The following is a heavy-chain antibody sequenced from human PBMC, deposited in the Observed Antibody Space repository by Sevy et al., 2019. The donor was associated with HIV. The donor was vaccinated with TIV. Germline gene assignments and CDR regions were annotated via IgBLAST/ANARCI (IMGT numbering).Heavy chain of an antibody. V-gene: IGHV3-23*01. Sequence: GGSLRLSCAASGFTFSSYAMSWVRQAPGKGLEWVSAISGNGGSTYYADSVKGRFTISRDNSKNMLYLQMNSLRAEDTAVYYCAKVGAIVVVPAVAFDPWGQGTLVTVSS. CDR1: GFTFSSYA. J-gene: IGHJ5*02. CDR2: ISGNGGST. CDR3: AKVGAIVVVPAVAFDP. D-gene: IGHD2-2*01.